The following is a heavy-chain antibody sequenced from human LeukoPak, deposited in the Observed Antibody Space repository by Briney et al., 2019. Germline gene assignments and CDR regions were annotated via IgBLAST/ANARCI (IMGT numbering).Heavy chain of an antibody. CDR1: GGSISSYY. CDR2: IYTSGST. CDR3: AREGPNLYSSSWAPIPHYYYCGMDV. J-gene: IGHJ6*02. Sequence: SETLSLTCTVPGGSISSYYWSWIRQPAGKGLEWIGRIYTSGSTNYNPSLKSRVTMSVDTSKNQFSLKLSSVTAADTAVYYCAREGPNLYSSSWAPIPHYYYCGMDVWGQGTTVTVSS. V-gene: IGHV4-4*07. D-gene: IGHD6-13*01.